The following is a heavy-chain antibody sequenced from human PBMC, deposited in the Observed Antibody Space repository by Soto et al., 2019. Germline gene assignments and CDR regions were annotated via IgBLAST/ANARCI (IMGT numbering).Heavy chain of an antibody. J-gene: IGHJ6*02. CDR1: GFTFTSSA. CDR3: AADPNSGSYHYYGMDV. D-gene: IGHD1-26*01. CDR2: IVVGSGNT. V-gene: IGHV1-58*01. Sequence: SVKVSCKASGFTFTSSAVQWVRQARGQRLEWIGWIVVGSGNTNYAQKFQERVTITRDMSTSTAYMELSSLRSEDTAVYYCAADPNSGSYHYYGMDVWGQGTKVTVSS.